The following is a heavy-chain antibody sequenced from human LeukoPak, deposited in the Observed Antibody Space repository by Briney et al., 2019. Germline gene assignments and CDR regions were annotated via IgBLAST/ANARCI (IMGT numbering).Heavy chain of an antibody. Sequence: ASVKVSCKASGYTFTNYYIHWVRQAPGQGLECMGIINPSGGSTSYAQKFQGRVTMTRDMSTSTVYMELSSLRSEDTAVYYCARGGYYYYYMDVWGKGTTVTISS. CDR1: GYTFTNYY. CDR3: ARGGYYYYYMDV. J-gene: IGHJ6*03. CDR2: INPSGGST. V-gene: IGHV1-46*01.